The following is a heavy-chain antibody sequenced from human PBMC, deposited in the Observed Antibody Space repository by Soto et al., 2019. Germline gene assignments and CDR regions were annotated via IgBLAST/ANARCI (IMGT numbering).Heavy chain of an antibody. CDR1: GYTFTGYY. J-gene: IGHJ3*02. V-gene: IGHV1-2*04. CDR3: ARGWVVGATDAFDI. D-gene: IGHD1-26*01. Sequence: ASVKVSCKASGYTFTGYYMHWVRQAPGQGLEWMGWINPNRGGTNYAQKFQGWVTMTRDTSISTAYMELSRLRSADTAVYYCARGWVVGATDAFDIWGQGTMVTVSS. CDR2: INPNRGGT.